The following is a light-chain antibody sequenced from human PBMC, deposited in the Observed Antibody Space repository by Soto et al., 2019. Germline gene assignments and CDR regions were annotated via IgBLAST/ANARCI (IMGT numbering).Light chain of an antibody. CDR2: DVS. V-gene: IGLV2-14*01. J-gene: IGLJ1*01. CDR1: SSDVGGYNY. CDR3: SSYTSSSTPYV. Sequence: QSVLTQPASVSGSPGQSITISCTGTSSDVGGYNYVSWYQQHPGKAPKLMIYDVSNRPSGVSNRFSGSKSGNTASLTISGLQAEDEADYYCSSYTSSSTPYVFGIGTKVTVL.